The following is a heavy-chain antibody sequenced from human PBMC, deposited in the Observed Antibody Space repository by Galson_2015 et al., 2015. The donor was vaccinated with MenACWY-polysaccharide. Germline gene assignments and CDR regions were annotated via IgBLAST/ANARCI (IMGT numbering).Heavy chain of an antibody. Sequence: PALVKPTQTLTLTCTVSGFSLSTSGVGVGWIRQPPGKALEWLALIFWDDNEGYNPSLKSRLTITKDTSGNQVVLTMTDMDPVDTATYYCSHRMRVAGGVRTWGQGTLVSVSS. CDR2: IFWDDNE. CDR1: GFSLSTSGVG. V-gene: IGHV2-5*02. J-gene: IGHJ5*02. D-gene: IGHD3-16*01. CDR3: SHRMRVAGGVRT.